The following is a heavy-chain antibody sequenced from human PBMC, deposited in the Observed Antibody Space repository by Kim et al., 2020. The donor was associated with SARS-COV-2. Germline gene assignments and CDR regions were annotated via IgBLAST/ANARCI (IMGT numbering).Heavy chain of an antibody. J-gene: IGHJ6*03. Sequence: ASVKVSCKASGYTFTGYYMHWVRQAPGQGLEWMGWINPNSGGTNYAQKFQGRVTMTRDTSISTAYMELSRLRSDDTAVYYCARGLEPAASHYYYYMDVWGKGTTVTVSS. CDR1: GYTFTGYY. V-gene: IGHV1-2*02. D-gene: IGHD2-2*01. CDR3: ARGLEPAASHYYYYMDV. CDR2: INPNSGGT.